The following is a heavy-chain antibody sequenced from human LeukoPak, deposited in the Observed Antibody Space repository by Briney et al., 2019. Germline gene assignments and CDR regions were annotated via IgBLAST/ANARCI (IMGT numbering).Heavy chain of an antibody. CDR3: ARGGRDGYPRY. V-gene: IGHV7-4-1*02. D-gene: IGHD5-24*01. CDR1: GYTFTSYA. Sequence: ASVKVSCKASGYTFTSYAMNWVRQAPGQGLEWMGWINTNTGNPTYAQGFTGRFVFSLDTSVSTAYLQISGLKAEGTAVYYCARGGRDGYPRYWGQGTLVTVSS. CDR2: INTNTGNP. J-gene: IGHJ4*02.